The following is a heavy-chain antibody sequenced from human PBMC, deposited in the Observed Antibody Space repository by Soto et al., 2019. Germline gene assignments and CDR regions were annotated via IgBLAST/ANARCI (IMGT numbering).Heavy chain of an antibody. Sequence: QVQLQQWGEGLLKPSETLSLTCAAYFGPFRGYYWSWIRQPPGKGLEWIGEINHSGSTNYNPSLKSRVTMSVDTSKNQFSLKLSSVTAADTAVYYCARTSKFDCWGQGTRVTVSS. V-gene: IGHV4-34*01. J-gene: IGHJ4*02. CDR2: INHSGST. D-gene: IGHD6-6*01. CDR3: ARTSKFDC. CDR1: FGPFRGYY.